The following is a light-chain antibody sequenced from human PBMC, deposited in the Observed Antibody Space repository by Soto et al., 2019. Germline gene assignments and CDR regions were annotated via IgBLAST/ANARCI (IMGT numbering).Light chain of an antibody. CDR3: SSYADSNNYV. Sequence: QSVLTQPPSASGSPGQSVTISCTGTSIDVGGYNYVSWYQQHPGKAPEVIIYEVSTRPSGVPDRFSGSKSGNTASLTVSGLQAEDEADYYCSSYADSNNYVFGSGTKVTVL. V-gene: IGLV2-8*01. CDR1: SIDVGGYNY. J-gene: IGLJ1*01. CDR2: EVS.